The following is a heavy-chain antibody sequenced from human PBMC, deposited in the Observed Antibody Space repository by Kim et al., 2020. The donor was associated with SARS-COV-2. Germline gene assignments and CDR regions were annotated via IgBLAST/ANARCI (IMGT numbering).Heavy chain of an antibody. CDR3: AKGSGSYADY. CDR1: GFTFSSYG. J-gene: IGHJ4*02. Sequence: GGSLRLSCAASGFTFSSYGMHWVRQAPGKGLEWVAIIWYDGSNKYYADSVKGRFTISRDNSKNTLYLQMNSLRAEDTAVYYCAKGSGSYADYWGQGTLVTVSS. D-gene: IGHD1-26*01. CDR2: IWYDGSNK. V-gene: IGHV3-33*06.